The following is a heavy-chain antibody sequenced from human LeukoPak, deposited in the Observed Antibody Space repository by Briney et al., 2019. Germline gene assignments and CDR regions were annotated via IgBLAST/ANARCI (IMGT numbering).Heavy chain of an antibody. CDR1: GGFISGYY. CDR3: ARLRDEGYSYGSLDY. Sequence: SSETLSLTCTVSGGFISGYYWSWIRQSPGKGLEWIGYIYYNGSTSHNPSLKSRVTISVDTSKKQLSLKLRSVTAADTAVYYCARLRDEGYSYGSLDYWGQGTLVTVSS. CDR2: IYYNGST. D-gene: IGHD5-18*01. J-gene: IGHJ4*02. V-gene: IGHV4-59*08.